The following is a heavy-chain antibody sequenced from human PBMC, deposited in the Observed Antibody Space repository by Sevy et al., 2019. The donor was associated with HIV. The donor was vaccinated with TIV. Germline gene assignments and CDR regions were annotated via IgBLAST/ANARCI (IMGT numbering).Heavy chain of an antibody. Sequence: SETLSLTCAVYGGSFSGYYWSWIRQPPGKGLEWIGEINHSGSTNYNPSLKSRVTISVDTSKNQFSLKLSSVTAADTAVYYCARSRVVAATPRQRNWFDPWGQEPWSPSPQ. V-gene: IGHV4-34*01. CDR1: GGSFSGYY. CDR2: INHSGST. J-gene: IGHJ5*02. D-gene: IGHD2-15*01. CDR3: ARSRVVAATPRQRNWFDP.